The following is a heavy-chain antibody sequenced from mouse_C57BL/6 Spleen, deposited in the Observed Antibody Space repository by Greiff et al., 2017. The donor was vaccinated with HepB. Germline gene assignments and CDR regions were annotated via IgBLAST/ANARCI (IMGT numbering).Heavy chain of an antibody. CDR2: IDPSDSET. CDR1: GYTFTSYW. D-gene: IGHD1-1*01. J-gene: IGHJ4*01. CDR3: ARGDYYGSSKRAMDY. V-gene: IGHV1-52*01. Sequence: QVQLQQPGAELVRPGSSVKLSCKASGYTFTSYWMHWVKQRPIQGLEWIGNIDPSDSETHYNQKFKDKATLTVDKSSSTAYMQLSSLTSEDSAVYYCARGDYYGSSKRAMDYWGQGTSVTVSS.